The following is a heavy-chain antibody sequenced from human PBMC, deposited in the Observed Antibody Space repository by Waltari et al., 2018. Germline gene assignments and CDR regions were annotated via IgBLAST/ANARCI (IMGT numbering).Heavy chain of an antibody. J-gene: IGHJ6*02. CDR2: IYRGGSI. Sequence: EVQLVQSGGGLIPPGGSLRLSCAASGLSVIDNYMSWVRQAPGKGVEWVLFIYRGGSIKYGDSVKGRFTLSRDNSKNTLFLQMNSLRSEDTAVYYCARLSDPNKYYYGMDVWGQGTTVTVSS. CDR3: ARLSDPNKYYYGMDV. V-gene: IGHV3-53*01. D-gene: IGHD3-16*02. CDR1: GLSVIDNY.